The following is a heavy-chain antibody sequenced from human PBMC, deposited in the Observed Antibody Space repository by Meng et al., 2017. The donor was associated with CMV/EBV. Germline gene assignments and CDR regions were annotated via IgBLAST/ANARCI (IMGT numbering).Heavy chain of an antibody. CDR3: ARDSSGWYPHFDY. Sequence: QAPPQAAGPGLVKPSSSLSPSCTAAGGSISSYYWSWIRQPAGKGLEWIGRIYTSGSTNYNPSLKSRVTMSVDTSKNQFSLKLSSVTAADTAVYYCARDSSGWYPHFDYWGQGTLVTVSS. D-gene: IGHD6-19*01. J-gene: IGHJ4*02. CDR2: IYTSGST. V-gene: IGHV4-4*07. CDR1: GGSISSYY.